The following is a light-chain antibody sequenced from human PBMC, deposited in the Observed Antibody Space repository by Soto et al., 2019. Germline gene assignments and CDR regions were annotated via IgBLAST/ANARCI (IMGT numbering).Light chain of an antibody. CDR1: QSVSSSY. V-gene: IGKV3-20*01. J-gene: IGKJ1*01. CDR3: QQYGSSPQT. CDR2: GAS. Sequence: EIVLTQSPCALSLSTGERATLSCRASQSVSSSYLAWYQQKPGQAPRLLIYGASSRATGIPDRFSGSGSGTDFTLTISRLEPEDFAVYYCQQYGSSPQTFRQGTRWIS.